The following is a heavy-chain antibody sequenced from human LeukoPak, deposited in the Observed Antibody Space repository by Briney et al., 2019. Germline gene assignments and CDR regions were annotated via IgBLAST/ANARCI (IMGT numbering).Heavy chain of an antibody. D-gene: IGHD2-2*01. V-gene: IGHV3-23*01. CDR3: SRDIRRSVVPAAIDY. CDR2: ISGSGGST. J-gene: IGHJ4*02. CDR1: GFTFSSYA. Sequence: GGSLRLSCAASGFTFSSYAMSWVRQAPGKGLEWVSAISGSGGSTYYADSVKGRFTISRDNSKNTLYLQMNSLRAEDTAVYYRSRDIRRSVVPAAIDYRGQGTLVT.